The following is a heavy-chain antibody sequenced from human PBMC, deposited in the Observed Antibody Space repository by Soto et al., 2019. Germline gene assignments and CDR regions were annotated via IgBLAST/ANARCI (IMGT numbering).Heavy chain of an antibody. D-gene: IGHD3-3*01. CDR1: GYTFTSYG. V-gene: IGHV1-18*01. J-gene: IGHJ6*03. CDR2: ISAYNGNT. CDR3: ARAYYDFWSGYYPSYYYYYMDV. Sequence: QVQLVQSGAEVKKPGASVKVSCKASGYTFTSYGISWVRQAPGQGLEGMGWISAYNGNTNYAQKLQGRVTMTTDTSTSIAYMELRSLRSDDTAVYYCARAYYDFWSGYYPSYYYYYMDVWGKGTTVTVSS.